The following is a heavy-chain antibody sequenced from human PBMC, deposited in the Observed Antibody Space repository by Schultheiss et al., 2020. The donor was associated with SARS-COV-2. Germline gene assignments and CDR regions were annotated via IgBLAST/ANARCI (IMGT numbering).Heavy chain of an antibody. V-gene: IGHV4-61*08. CDR1: GGSISSGGYY. Sequence: SETLSLTCAVSGGSISSGGYYWSWIRQPPGKGLEWIGYIYYSGSTNYNPSLKSRVTISVDTSKNQFSLKLSSVTAADTAVYFCARAPRSGYYFYYFDYWGQGTLVTVSS. D-gene: IGHD3-22*01. J-gene: IGHJ4*02. CDR3: ARAPRSGYYFYYFDY. CDR2: IYYSGST.